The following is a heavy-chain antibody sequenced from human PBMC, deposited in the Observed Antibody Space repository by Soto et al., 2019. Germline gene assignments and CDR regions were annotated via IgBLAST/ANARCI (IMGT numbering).Heavy chain of an antibody. D-gene: IGHD6-13*01. CDR2: ISSISNTI. Sequence: GGSLRLSCAASGFTFSSYSMSWVRQAPGKGLEWVSYISSISNTIYYADSVKGRFTISRDNSKNTLYVRMNSLRAEDTAVYYCAKGGPSSGSWYPGVDWGQGTLVTVSS. J-gene: IGHJ4*02. V-gene: IGHV3-48*01. CDR3: AKGGPSSGSWYPGVD. CDR1: GFTFSSYS.